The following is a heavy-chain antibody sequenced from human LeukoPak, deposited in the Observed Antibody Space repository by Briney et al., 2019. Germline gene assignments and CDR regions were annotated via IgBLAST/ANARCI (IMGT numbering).Heavy chain of an antibody. CDR3: ARDRASSGYYSMGGYYFMDV. V-gene: IGHV1-69*05. D-gene: IGHD3-22*01. CDR1: GGTFSSYA. CDR2: IITIFGTA. J-gene: IGHJ6*03. Sequence: SVKVSRKASGGTFSSYAISRGRHAPGQGLEWMGGIITIFGTANYAQKFQSRVTTTTEESTTTASMGQSSLRYEETAVYCCARDRASSGYYSMGGYYFMDVWGEGTTVTLSS.